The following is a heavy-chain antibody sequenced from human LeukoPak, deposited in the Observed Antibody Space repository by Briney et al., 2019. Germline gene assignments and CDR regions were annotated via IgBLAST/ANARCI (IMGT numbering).Heavy chain of an antibody. J-gene: IGHJ6*03. CDR1: GYTFTGYY. CDR2: INPNSGGT. CDR3: AKDAVLLWFGRKNYYYYMDV. Sequence: ASVKVSCKASGYTFTGYYMHWVRQAPGQGLEWMGWINPNSGGTNYAQKFQGRVTMTRDTSISTAYMELSRLRSDDTAVYYCAKDAVLLWFGRKNYYYYMDVWGKGTTVTISS. D-gene: IGHD3-10*01. V-gene: IGHV1-2*02.